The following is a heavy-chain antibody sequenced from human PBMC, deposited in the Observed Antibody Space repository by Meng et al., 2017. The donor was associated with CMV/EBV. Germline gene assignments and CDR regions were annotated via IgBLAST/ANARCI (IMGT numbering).Heavy chain of an antibody. D-gene: IGHD3-9*01. V-gene: IGHV3-53*01. CDR2: IYSGDNT. Sequence: SGFRVSSNYISLVRQAPGKGLGWVSVIYSGDNTYYADSVQGRFTISRDNSKNTLYLQMNSLRAEDTAVYYCARGGYDILTGYIAPFDYWGQGTLVTVSS. CDR1: GFRVSSNY. CDR3: ARGGYDILTGYIAPFDY. J-gene: IGHJ4*02.